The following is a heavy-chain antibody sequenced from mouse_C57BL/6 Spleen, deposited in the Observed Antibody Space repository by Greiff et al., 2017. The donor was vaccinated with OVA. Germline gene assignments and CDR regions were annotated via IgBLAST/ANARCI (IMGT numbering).Heavy chain of an antibody. CDR2: IHPNSGST. D-gene: IGHD1-1*01. Sequence: QVQLQQPGAELVKPGASVKLSCKASGYTFTSYWMHWVKQRPGQGLEWIGMIHPNSGSTNYNEKFKSKATLTVDKSSSTAYMQLSSLTSEDSAVYYGARGGYGRSYTWFAYWGQGTLVTVSA. J-gene: IGHJ3*01. CDR3: ARGGYGRSYTWFAY. V-gene: IGHV1-64*01. CDR1: GYTFTSYW.